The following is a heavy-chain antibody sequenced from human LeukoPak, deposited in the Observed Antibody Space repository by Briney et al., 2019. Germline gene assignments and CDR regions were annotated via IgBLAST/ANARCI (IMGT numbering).Heavy chain of an antibody. CDR3: ASEYCSGGNCYFDY. D-gene: IGHD2-15*01. J-gene: IGHJ4*02. CDR1: EYSFATYW. V-gene: IGHV5-51*01. CDR2: IFPGDSDT. Sequence: RGESLKISCKGSEYSFATYWIGWVRQMPGQGLEWIGIIFPGDSDTRYSPSFQGQVTISADKSISTAYLQWSSLKAPDTAIYYCASEYCSGGNCYFDYWGQGTLVTVSS.